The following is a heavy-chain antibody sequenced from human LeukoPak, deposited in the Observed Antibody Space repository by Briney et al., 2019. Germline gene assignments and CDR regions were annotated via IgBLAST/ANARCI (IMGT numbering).Heavy chain of an antibody. D-gene: IGHD3-3*01. CDR2: IYYSGST. J-gene: IGHJ4*02. Sequence: SETLSLTCTVSGGSISSSSYYWGWIRQPPGKGLEWIGSIYYSGSTYYNPSLKSRVTISVDTSKNQFSMKLSSATAADTAVYYCARVQPANYDFWSGYYEQDYWGQGTLVTVSS. CDR1: GGSISSSSYY. CDR3: ARVQPANYDFWSGYYEQDY. V-gene: IGHV4-39*07.